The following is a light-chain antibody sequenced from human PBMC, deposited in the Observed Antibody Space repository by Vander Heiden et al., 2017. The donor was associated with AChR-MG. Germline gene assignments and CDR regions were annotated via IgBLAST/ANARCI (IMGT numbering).Light chain of an antibody. CDR3: QQTHSNPRT. CDR1: QDINIY. CDR2: DAS. V-gene: IGKV1-39*01. J-gene: IGKJ3*01. Sequence: DIQMTQSPSSLSASVGDRVTITCRASQDINIYLNWYQQKTGQAPKLLIYDASTLHSGVPSRFSGSGSGTDFTLTITSLQPEDFAIFYCQQTHSNPRTFGPGTTVDI.